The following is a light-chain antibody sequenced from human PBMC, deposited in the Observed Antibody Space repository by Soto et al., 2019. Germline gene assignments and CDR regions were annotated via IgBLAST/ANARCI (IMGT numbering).Light chain of an antibody. Sequence: QSALTQPASVSASPGQPIAISCTGTSSDIGGYNHVSWYQQHSGKAPKLMIYEVSKRPSGVSNRFSGSKSGNTASLTISGLQAEDEADYYCSSYTRSSTWVFGGGTKLTVL. CDR2: EVS. V-gene: IGLV2-14*01. CDR3: SSYTRSSTWV. J-gene: IGLJ3*02. CDR1: SSDIGGYNH.